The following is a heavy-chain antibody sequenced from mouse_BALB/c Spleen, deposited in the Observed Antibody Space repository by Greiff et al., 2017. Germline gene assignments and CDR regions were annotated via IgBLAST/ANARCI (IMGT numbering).Heavy chain of an antibody. J-gene: IGHJ3*01. V-gene: IGHV2-6-7*01. Sequence: QVHVKQSGPGLVAPSQSLSITCTVSGFSLTGYGVNWVRQPPGKGLEWLGMIWGDGSTDYNSALKSRLSISKDNSKSQVFLKMNSLQTDDTARYYCARVYGNYVAWFAYWGQGTLVTVSA. CDR1: GFSLTGYG. CDR2: IWGDGST. D-gene: IGHD2-10*02. CDR3: ARVYGNYVAWFAY.